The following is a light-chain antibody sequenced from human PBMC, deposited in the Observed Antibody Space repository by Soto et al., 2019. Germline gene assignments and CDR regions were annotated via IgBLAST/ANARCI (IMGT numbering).Light chain of an antibody. CDR2: GAS. CDR1: QSVSTTY. J-gene: IGKJ1*01. Sequence: EIVVTQSPGTLSLSPGERATLSCRASQSVSTTYLAWYQQKPGQAPRLLIYGASSRATGIPGRFSGSGSGTDFPLTISRLEPEDFAVYYCQQYGTSPSTFGQGTKVEIK. CDR3: QQYGTSPST. V-gene: IGKV3-20*01.